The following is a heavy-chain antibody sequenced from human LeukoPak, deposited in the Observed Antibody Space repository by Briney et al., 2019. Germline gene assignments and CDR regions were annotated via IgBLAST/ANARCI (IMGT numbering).Heavy chain of an antibody. D-gene: IGHD2-15*01. Sequence: GGSLRLSCGAYGFSFSSNGMHWVRQAPGKGLEWVALIWYDGSHKYYADSVKGRFTISRDNSKNTLYLQMNSLRAEDTAVYYCARDLWPTSRSDLRCSSFDYWGQGTLVTVSS. CDR1: GFSFSSNG. CDR2: IWYDGSHK. J-gene: IGHJ4*02. V-gene: IGHV3-33*01. CDR3: ARDLWPTSRSDLRCSSFDY.